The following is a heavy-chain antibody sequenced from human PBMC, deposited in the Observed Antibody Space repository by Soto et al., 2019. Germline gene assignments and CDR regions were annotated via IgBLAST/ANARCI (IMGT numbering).Heavy chain of an antibody. CDR2: ISWDGGST. D-gene: IGHD4-17*01. CDR3: AKGIHGDYGDYLSYYYYGMDV. Sequence: GGSLRLSCAASGFTFDDYTMHWVRQAPGKGLEWVSLISWDGGSTYYADSVKGRFTISRDNSKNSLYLQMNSLRTEDTALYYCAKGIHGDYGDYLSYYYYGMDVWGQGTTVTVSS. V-gene: IGHV3-43*01. J-gene: IGHJ6*02. CDR1: GFTFDDYT.